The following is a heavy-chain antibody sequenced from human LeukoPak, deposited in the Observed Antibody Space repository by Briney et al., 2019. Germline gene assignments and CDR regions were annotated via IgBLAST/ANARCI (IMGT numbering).Heavy chain of an antibody. Sequence: AGGSLRLSCAASGFTFSSYGMRWVRQAPGKGLEWVAVIWYDGSNKYYADSVKGRFTISRDNSKNTLYLQMNSLRAEDTAVYYCARDGDYYDSSGYCDYWGQGTLVTVSS. CDR3: ARDGDYYDSSGYCDY. V-gene: IGHV3-33*01. D-gene: IGHD3-22*01. CDR2: IWYDGSNK. J-gene: IGHJ4*02. CDR1: GFTFSSYG.